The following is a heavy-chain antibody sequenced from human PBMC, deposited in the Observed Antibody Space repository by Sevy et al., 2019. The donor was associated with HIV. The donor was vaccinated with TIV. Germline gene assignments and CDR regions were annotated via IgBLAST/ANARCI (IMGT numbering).Heavy chain of an antibody. J-gene: IGHJ3*02. CDR1: GYTFTSYG. D-gene: IGHD3-10*01. Sequence: ASVKVSCKASGYTFTSYGISWVRQAPGQGLEWMGWISAYNGNTNYAQKLQGRVTMTTDTSTSTAYMELRSLRSDDTAVYYCARITRVLWFGELSSFDAFDIWGQGTMVTVSS. V-gene: IGHV1-18*01. CDR2: ISAYNGNT. CDR3: ARITRVLWFGELSSFDAFDI.